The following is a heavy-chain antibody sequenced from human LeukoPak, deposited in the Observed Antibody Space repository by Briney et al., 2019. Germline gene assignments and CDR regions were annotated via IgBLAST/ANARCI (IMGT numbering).Heavy chain of an antibody. CDR3: ARDIIAVAGTGGSHFDY. Sequence: SGTLSLTCAVSGGSISSSNWWSWVRQPPGKGLEWIGEIYHSGSTNYNPSLKSRVTISVDKSKNQFSLKLSSVTAADTAVYYCARDIIAVAGTGGSHFDYWGQGTQVTVSS. V-gene: IGHV4-4*02. CDR1: GGSISSSNW. D-gene: IGHD6-19*01. J-gene: IGHJ4*02. CDR2: IYHSGST.